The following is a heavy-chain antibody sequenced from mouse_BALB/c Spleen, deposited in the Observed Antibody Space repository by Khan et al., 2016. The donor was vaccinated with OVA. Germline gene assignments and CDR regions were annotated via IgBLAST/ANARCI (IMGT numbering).Heavy chain of an antibody. CDR1: GFTFSTYG. J-gene: IGHJ3*01. V-gene: IGHV5-6*01. CDR3: TRLAYYYDGEGFAY. D-gene: IGHD1-1*01. CDR2: VSTGGGYT. Sequence: EVELVESGGDLVKPGGSLKLSCAASGFTFSTYGMSWVRQTPDKRLEWVATVSTGGGYTYYPDSVKGRFTISRDNSKNTLYLQMSGLKSEDTAMVYCTRLAYYYDGEGFAYGGQGTLGTVSA.